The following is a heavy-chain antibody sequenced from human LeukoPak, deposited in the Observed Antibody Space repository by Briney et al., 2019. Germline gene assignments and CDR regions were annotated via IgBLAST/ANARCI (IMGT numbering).Heavy chain of an antibody. Sequence: GGSLRLSCAASGFTFRNYVIHWVRQAPGKGLEWVAVTSSDLNVKLYADSVKGRFTISRDNSRSTLYLQMNSLRPEDTAIYYCAREGYYGSGSPPSLYFDYCGQGTLVTVSS. CDR3: AREGYYGSGSPPSLYFDY. CDR1: GFTFRNYV. CDR2: TSSDLNVK. J-gene: IGHJ4*02. V-gene: IGHV3-30-3*01. D-gene: IGHD3-10*01.